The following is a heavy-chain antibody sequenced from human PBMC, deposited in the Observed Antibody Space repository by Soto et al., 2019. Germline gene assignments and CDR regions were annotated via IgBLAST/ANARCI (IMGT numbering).Heavy chain of an antibody. CDR1: GDSIGNGAYY. V-gene: IGHV4-31*03. Sequence: QVQLQESGPGLVKPSQTLSLTCTVSGDSIGNGAYYWTWIRQHPRKGLEWIGYVYYTGTTYYNPSLESRVTMSIDTSSNQFSLNLSSVMAADTAVYYCARDLGPHRPHHFYYGMDVWGQGTTVTVSS. CDR2: VYYTGTT. J-gene: IGHJ6*02. CDR3: ARDLGPHRPHHFYYGMDV.